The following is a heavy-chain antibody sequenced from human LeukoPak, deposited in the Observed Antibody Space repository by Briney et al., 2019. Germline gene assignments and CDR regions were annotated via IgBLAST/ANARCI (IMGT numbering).Heavy chain of an antibody. CDR2: IIPIFGTA. Sequence: ASVKVSCKASGYTFTSYYMHWVRQAPGQGLEWMGGIIPIFGTANYAQKFQGRVTITADESTSTAYMELSSLRSEDTAVYYCARGLLDSSGYYYQGDYWGQGTLVTVSS. D-gene: IGHD3-22*01. V-gene: IGHV1-69*13. J-gene: IGHJ4*02. CDR3: ARGLLDSSGYYYQGDY. CDR1: GYTFTSYY.